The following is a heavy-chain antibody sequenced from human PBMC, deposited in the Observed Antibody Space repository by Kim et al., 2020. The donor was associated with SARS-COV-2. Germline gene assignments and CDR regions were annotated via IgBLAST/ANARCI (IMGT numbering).Heavy chain of an antibody. J-gene: IGHJ6*03. CDR3: ARGSVRGLDYYYMDV. CDR1: GYTFSNYG. D-gene: IGHD4-4*01. CDR2: ISAYNGNT. V-gene: IGHV1-18*01. Sequence: ASEKVSCKASGYTFSNYGINWVRQAPGQGLEWMGWISAYNGNTNYAQKLQGRVTMTTDTSTTTAYMDLTSLTYDDTAVYYCARGSVRGLDYYYMDVWGKGTTVTVSS.